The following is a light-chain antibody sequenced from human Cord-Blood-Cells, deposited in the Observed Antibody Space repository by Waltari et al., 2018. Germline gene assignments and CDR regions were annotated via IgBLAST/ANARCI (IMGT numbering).Light chain of an antibody. Sequence: DIQMTQSPSSLSASVGDRVTITCRARQSISSYLNWYQQKPGKAPKRLIYAASSLQSGVPSRFSGSGSGTDFTLTISSLQPEDFATYYCQQSYSTVTFGPGTKVDIK. J-gene: IGKJ3*01. CDR3: QQSYSTVT. V-gene: IGKV1-39*01. CDR1: QSISSY. CDR2: AAS.